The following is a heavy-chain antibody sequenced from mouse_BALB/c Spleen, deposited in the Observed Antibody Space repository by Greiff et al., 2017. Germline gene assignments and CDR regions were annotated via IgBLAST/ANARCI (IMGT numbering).Heavy chain of an antibody. J-gene: IGHJ2*01. CDR2: IYPGNSDT. V-gene: IGHV1-5*01. D-gene: IGHD1-1*01. Sequence: EVMLVESGTVLARPGASVKMSCKASGYSFTSYWMHWVKQRPGQGLEWIGAIYPGNSDTSYNQKFKGKAKLTAVTSASTAYMELSSLTNEDSAVYYCTRDYGSSFDYWGQGTTLTVSS. CDR3: TRDYGSSFDY. CDR1: GYSFTSYW.